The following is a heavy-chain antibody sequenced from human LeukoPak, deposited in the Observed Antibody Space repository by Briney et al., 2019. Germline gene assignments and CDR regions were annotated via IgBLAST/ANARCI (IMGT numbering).Heavy chain of an antibody. D-gene: IGHD5-18*01. CDR1: GFTFNSYA. CDR2: VSASGGT. Sequence: PGGSLRLSCAASGFTFNSYAMNWVRQAPGKGLEWVSGVSASGGTYYADSVKGRFSISRDSSKNTLYLQMNSLRAEDTAVYYCAKGYSFASGGYYFDYWGQGTLVTVSS. V-gene: IGHV3-23*01. J-gene: IGHJ4*02. CDR3: AKGYSFASGGYYFDY.